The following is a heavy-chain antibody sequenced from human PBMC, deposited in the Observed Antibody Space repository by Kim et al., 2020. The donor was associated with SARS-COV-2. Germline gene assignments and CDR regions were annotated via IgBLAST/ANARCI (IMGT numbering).Heavy chain of an antibody. CDR1: GFTFSSYW. CDR3: ARDSGTYYDFWSGYYTPPRGYDAFDI. Sequence: GGSLRLSCAASGFTFSSYWMSWVRQAPGKGLEWVANIKQDGSEKYYVDSVKGRFTISRDNTKNSLYLQMNSLRAEDTAVYYCARDSGTYYDFWSGYYTPPRGYDAFDIWGQGTMVTVSS. V-gene: IGHV3-7*01. CDR2: IKQDGSEK. J-gene: IGHJ3*02. D-gene: IGHD3-3*01.